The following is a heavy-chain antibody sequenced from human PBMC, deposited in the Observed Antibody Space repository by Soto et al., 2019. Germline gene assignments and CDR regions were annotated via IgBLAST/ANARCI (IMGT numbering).Heavy chain of an antibody. V-gene: IGHV4-39*01. J-gene: IGHJ4*02. CDR2: IYYSGST. D-gene: IGHD6-19*01. CDR3: ARHSSGWYALDY. CDR1: GGAFSTRNYY. Sequence: QLHLQESGPGLVKPSETLSLTCTVSGGAFSTRNYYWAWIRQPPGMGLEWIGSIYYSGSTYYNPALKSRVTISVDTSKNQFSLKLDSVTAADTAVYFCARHSSGWYALDYWGQGTLVTVSS.